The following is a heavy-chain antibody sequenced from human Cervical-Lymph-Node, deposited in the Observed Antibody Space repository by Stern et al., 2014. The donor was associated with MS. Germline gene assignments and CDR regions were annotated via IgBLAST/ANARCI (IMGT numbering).Heavy chain of an antibody. J-gene: IGHJ4*02. D-gene: IGHD3-22*01. CDR2: IYPGDSDT. CDR1: GYSFTSYW. Sequence: EVQLEESGAEVKKPGESLKISCKGSGYSFTSYWIGWVRQMPGKGLEWMGIIYPGDSDTRYSPSFQGPGTLSADQSISPAYLQWSSLKASDPAMYYCARHNYDSSGPATLDYWGQGTLVNFSS. CDR3: ARHNYDSSGPATLDY. V-gene: IGHV5-51*01.